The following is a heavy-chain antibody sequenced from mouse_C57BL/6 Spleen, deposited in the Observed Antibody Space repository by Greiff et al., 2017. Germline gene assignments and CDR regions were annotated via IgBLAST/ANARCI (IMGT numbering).Heavy chain of an antibody. V-gene: IGHV1-69*01. D-gene: IGHD1-1*01. J-gene: IGHJ4*01. CDR3: ARRITTVAMDY. Sequence: QVQLKQPGAELVLPGASVKLSCKASGYTFTSYWMHWVKQRPGQGLEWIGEIDPSDSYTNYNQKFKGKSTLTVDNASSTAYMQLSSLTSEDSAVYYCARRITTVAMDYWGQGTSVTVSS. CDR1: GYTFTSYW. CDR2: IDPSDSYT.